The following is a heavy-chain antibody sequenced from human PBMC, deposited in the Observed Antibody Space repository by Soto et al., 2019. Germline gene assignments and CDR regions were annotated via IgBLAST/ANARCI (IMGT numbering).Heavy chain of an antibody. Sequence: SLRLSCAASGFTFSSYAMHWVRQAPGKGLEHVSSITSNGGSTYYAKSVKGRFTISRDNSKNTLYLQMGSLRADDMAVYHCARGAESQWKNFDYWGHGVLVTVSS. CDR1: GFTFSSYA. V-gene: IGHV3-64*01. CDR2: ITSNGGST. CDR3: ARGAESQWKNFDY. D-gene: IGHD6-19*01. J-gene: IGHJ4*01.